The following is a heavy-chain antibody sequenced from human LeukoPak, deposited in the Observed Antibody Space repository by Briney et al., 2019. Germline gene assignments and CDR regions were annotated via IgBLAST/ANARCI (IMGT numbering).Heavy chain of an antibody. CDR2: ISYDGSNK. D-gene: IGHD3-9*01. Sequence: GGSLRLSCAASGFTFSSYGMHWVRQAPGKGLEWVAVISYDGSNKYYADSVKGRFTISRDNSKNTLYLQMNSLRAEDTAVYYCARDRGYFDWLLLDYWGQGTLVTVSS. J-gene: IGHJ4*02. CDR3: ARDRGYFDWLLLDY. V-gene: IGHV3-30*03. CDR1: GFTFSSYG.